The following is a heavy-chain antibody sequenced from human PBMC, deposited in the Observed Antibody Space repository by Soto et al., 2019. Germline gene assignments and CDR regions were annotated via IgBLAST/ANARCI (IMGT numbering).Heavy chain of an antibody. CDR1: GFTFSSYA. J-gene: IGHJ5*02. Sequence: PGGSLRLSCAASGFTFSSYAMSWVRQAPGKGLEWVAVISYDGSNKYYADSVKGRFTISRDNSKNTLYLQMNSLRAEDTAVYYCARDPYYYDSSGIVPWGQGTLVTVSS. CDR3: ARDPYYYDSSGIVP. D-gene: IGHD3-22*01. V-gene: IGHV3-30-3*01. CDR2: ISYDGSNK.